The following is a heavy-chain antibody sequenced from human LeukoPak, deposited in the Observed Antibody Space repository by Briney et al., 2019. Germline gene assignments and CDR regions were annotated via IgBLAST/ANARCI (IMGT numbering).Heavy chain of an antibody. D-gene: IGHD3-22*01. Sequence: SETLSLTCTVSGGSISSSSYYWGWIRQPPGKGLEWIGSFYYSGSTYYNPSLKSRVTISVDTSKNQFSLKLSSVTAADTAVYYCSAYYYDSSAEYYFDYWGQETLVTVSS. CDR1: GGSISSSSYY. CDR2: FYYSGST. CDR3: SAYYYDSSAEYYFDY. V-gene: IGHV4-39*01. J-gene: IGHJ4*02.